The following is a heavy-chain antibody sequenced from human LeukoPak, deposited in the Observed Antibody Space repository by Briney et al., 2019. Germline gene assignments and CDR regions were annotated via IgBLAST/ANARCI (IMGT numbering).Heavy chain of an antibody. CDR1: GDSIGSHY. J-gene: IGHJ3*02. Sequence: SETLSLTCTVSGDSIGSHYWSWIRQPPGKGLKWIGYIFYVGSTNYNPSLKSRVTISVDTSKNQFSLKLNSVTAADTAVYYCARDYYDSRGEAFDIWGQGTMVTVSS. CDR2: IFYVGST. CDR3: ARDYYDSRGEAFDI. D-gene: IGHD3-22*01. V-gene: IGHV4-59*11.